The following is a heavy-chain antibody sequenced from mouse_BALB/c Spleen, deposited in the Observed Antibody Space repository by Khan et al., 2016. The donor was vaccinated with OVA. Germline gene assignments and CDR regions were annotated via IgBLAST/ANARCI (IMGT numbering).Heavy chain of an antibody. D-gene: IGHD2-1*01. CDR3: ARHGDGKGDAMDY. Sequence: EVELVESGGGLVQPGGSLKLSCATSGFTFSDYYMYWFRQTPEKRLEWVAYISNGGGNTYYPDTVKGRFTISRDNAKNTLYLQMSLLRSEDTALYYCARHGDGKGDAMDYWGQGTSVTVSS. CDR2: ISNGGGNT. CDR1: GFTFSDYY. V-gene: IGHV5-12*02. J-gene: IGHJ4*01.